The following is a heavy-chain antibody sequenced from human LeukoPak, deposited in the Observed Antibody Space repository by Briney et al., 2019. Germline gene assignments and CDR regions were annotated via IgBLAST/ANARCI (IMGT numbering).Heavy chain of an antibody. CDR1: GFTFSSYG. D-gene: IGHD3-10*01. CDR2: IRYEGSEK. Sequence: GGSLGLSCAASGFTFSSYGMHWVRQAPGKGLEWVAFIRYEGSEKYYADSVKGRFIISRDNSKNTLYLEMNILRTEDTAVYHCAKDLMRDRWFGESWGQGTLVTVSS. J-gene: IGHJ5*02. V-gene: IGHV3-30*02. CDR3: AKDLMRDRWFGES.